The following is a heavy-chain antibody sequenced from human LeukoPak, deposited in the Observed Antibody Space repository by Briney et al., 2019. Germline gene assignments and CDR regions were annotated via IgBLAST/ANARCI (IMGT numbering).Heavy chain of an antibody. V-gene: IGHV4-39*01. CDR2: IYYSGST. CDR1: GGSISSSSYY. J-gene: IGHJ4*02. D-gene: IGHD1-26*01. CDR3: ARPRGRDELPFDY. Sequence: SGTLSLTCTVSGGSISSSSYYWGWIRQPPGKGLEWIGSIYYSGSTYYNPSLKSRVAISVDTSKNQFSLKLSSVTAADTAVYYCARPRGRDELPFDYWGQGTLVTVSS.